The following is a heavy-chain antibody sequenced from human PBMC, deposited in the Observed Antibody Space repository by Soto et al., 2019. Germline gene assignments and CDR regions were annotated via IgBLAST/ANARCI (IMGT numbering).Heavy chain of an antibody. J-gene: IGHJ4*02. V-gene: IGHV3-23*01. Sequence: VQVLESGGDLVQPGGSLRLSCAGSGFIFSTYGMGWVRQAPGKGLDFVSAINKGGDATFYADSVRGRFTISRDNSKNMLFLQMDRLRAEDTALYYCVKEGGYKQPFDYWGQGTLVTVSS. CDR3: VKEGGYKQPFDY. CDR1: GFIFSTYG. D-gene: IGHD5-12*01. CDR2: INKGGDAT.